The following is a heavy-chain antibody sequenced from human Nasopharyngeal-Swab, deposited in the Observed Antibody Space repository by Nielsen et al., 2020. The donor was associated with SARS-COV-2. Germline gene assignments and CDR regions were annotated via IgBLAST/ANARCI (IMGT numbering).Heavy chain of an antibody. CDR3: ARQLSGNYQAYFDF. CDR2: ISHSGST. D-gene: IGHD3-10*01. Sequence: ESLKISCAASGFTFSSYSMSWFRLPPGKGLEWIATISHSGSTFYNPSLQSRITISVDASKNQFSLRLNSMTAADTAVYYCARQLSGNYQAYFDFWGQGSLAAVSS. V-gene: IGHV4-38-2*01. J-gene: IGHJ4*02. CDR1: GFTFSSYS.